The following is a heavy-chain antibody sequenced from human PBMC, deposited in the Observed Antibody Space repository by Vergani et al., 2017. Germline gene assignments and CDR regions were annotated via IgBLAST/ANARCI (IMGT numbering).Heavy chain of an antibody. Sequence: QVQLVQSGAEVKKPGASVKVSCKASGYTFTGYYMHWVRQAPGQGLEWMGWINPNSGGTNYAQKFQGRVTMTRDTSISTAYMELSRLRSDDTAVYYCARVVMVRGGIITLYGMDVWGQGTTVTVSS. D-gene: IGHD3-10*01. CDR2: INPNSGGT. CDR1: GYTFTGYY. J-gene: IGHJ6*02. CDR3: ARVVMVRGGIITLYGMDV. V-gene: IGHV1-2*02.